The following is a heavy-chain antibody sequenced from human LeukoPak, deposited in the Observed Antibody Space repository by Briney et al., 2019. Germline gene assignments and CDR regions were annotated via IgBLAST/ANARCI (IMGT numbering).Heavy chain of an antibody. CDR1: GGSFSGYY. CDR3: ARRSTPYCFDY. V-gene: IGHV4-34*01. Sequence: PSETLSLTCAVYGGSFSGYYWSWIRQPPGRGLEWIGEINHSGSTNYNPSLKSRVTISVDTSKNQFSLKLSSVTAADTAVYYCARRSTPYCFDYWGQGTLVTVSS. D-gene: IGHD5/OR15-5a*01. J-gene: IGHJ4*02. CDR2: INHSGST.